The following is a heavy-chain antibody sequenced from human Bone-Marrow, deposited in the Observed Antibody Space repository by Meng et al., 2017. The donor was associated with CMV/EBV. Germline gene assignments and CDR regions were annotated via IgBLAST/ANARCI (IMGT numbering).Heavy chain of an antibody. CDR1: GFTFSSYS. CDR2: ISSSSSYI. J-gene: IGHJ4*02. D-gene: IGHD6-6*01. V-gene: IGHV3-21*01. CDR3: AREVYVDY. Sequence: GEYLKISCAASGFTFSSYSMNWVRQAPGKGLEWVSSISSSSSYIYYADSVKGRFTISRDNAKNSLYLQMNSLRAEDTAVYYCAREVYVDYWGQGTLVTVSS.